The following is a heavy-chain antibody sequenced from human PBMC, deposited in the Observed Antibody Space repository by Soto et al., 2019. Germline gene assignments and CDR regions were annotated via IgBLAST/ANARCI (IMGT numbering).Heavy chain of an antibody. CDR2: IYYSGST. D-gene: IGHD3-10*01. CDR3: ARGAMVRGVTIGDAFYI. CDR1: GGSISSYY. Sequence: SETLSLTCTVSGGSISSYYWSWIRQPPGKGLEWIGYIYYSGSTNYNPSLKSRVTISVDTSKNHFSLRLSSVTAADTAVYYCARGAMVRGVTIGDAFYIWGQGTMVTVSS. V-gene: IGHV4-59*01. J-gene: IGHJ3*02.